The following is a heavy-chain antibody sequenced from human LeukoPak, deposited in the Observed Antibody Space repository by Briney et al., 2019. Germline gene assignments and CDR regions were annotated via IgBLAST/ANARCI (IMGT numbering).Heavy chain of an antibody. D-gene: IGHD5-12*01. V-gene: IGHV3-7*03. CDR3: AKGRYSGTTYYFDY. CDR1: GFTLSTYW. CDR2: IKKDGSET. Sequence: PGGSLRLSCAASGFTLSTYWMSWVRQVPGKGQEWVANIKKDGSETYYVDSVKGRFTISRDNAKNSLYLQMNSLRAEDTAMYYCAKGRYSGTTYYFDYWGQGTLVTVSS. J-gene: IGHJ4*02.